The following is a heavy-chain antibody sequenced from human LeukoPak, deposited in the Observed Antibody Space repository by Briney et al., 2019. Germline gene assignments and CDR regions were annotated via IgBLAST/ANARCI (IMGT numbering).Heavy chain of an antibody. Sequence: GGSLRLSSAASGFTFSSYAMSWVRQAPGKGLEWVAVISFDGNNKHYADSVKGRFTISRDNSKKTVHLEMNSLRTDDTAVYYCAKEMASPNTHFDFWGQGTLVTVSS. CDR3: AKEMASPNTHFDF. V-gene: IGHV3-30-3*01. D-gene: IGHD5-24*01. J-gene: IGHJ4*02. CDR1: GFTFSSYA. CDR2: ISFDGNNK.